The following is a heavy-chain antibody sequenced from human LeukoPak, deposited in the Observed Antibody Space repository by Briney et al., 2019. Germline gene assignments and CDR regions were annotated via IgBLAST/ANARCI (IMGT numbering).Heavy chain of an antibody. CDR1: GGSISSYY. Sequence: PSETLSLTCTVSGGSISSYYWNWIRQPPGKGLEWIGYMYYSGSTNHNPSLKSRVTISVDRSKNQFSLKLTSVTAADTAVYYCARDRGGSGTLSHNWFDPWGQGTLVTVSS. J-gene: IGHJ5*02. CDR2: MYYSGST. V-gene: IGHV4-59*12. CDR3: ARDRGGSGTLSHNWFDP. D-gene: IGHD3-10*01.